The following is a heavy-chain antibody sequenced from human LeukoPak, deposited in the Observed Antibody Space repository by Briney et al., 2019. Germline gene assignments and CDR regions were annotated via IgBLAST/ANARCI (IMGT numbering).Heavy chain of an antibody. CDR3: ARPRGTYYYDSSGYYIDY. J-gene: IGHJ4*02. V-gene: IGHV3-33*01. Sequence: GGSLRLSCAASGFTFSSYGMHWVRQAPGKGLEWVAVIWYDGSNKYYADSVKGRFTISRDNSKNTLYLQMNSLKAEDTAVYYCARPRGTYYYDSSGYYIDYWGQGTLVTVSS. D-gene: IGHD3-22*01. CDR1: GFTFSSYG. CDR2: IWYDGSNK.